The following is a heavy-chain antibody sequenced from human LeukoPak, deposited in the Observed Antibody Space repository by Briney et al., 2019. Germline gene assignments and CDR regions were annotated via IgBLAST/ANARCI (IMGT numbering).Heavy chain of an antibody. CDR1: GDSFISYY. V-gene: IGHV4-59*01. Sequence: SETLSLTCTVSGDSFISYYWSWIRQPPGKGLEWIGYIYYSGGTNYNPSLKSRVTISVDTSKNQFSLKLSSVTAADTAVYYCARDRSPGVINHYFDYWGQGTLVTVSS. CDR2: IYYSGGT. D-gene: IGHD3-10*01. J-gene: IGHJ4*02. CDR3: ARDRSPGVINHYFDY.